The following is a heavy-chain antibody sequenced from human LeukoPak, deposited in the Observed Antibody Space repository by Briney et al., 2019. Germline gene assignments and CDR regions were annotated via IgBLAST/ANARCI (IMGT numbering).Heavy chain of an antibody. CDR2: IYSDGST. Sequence: GGSLRLSCAASGFIVSGDFMSWVRQAPGKGLEWVSVIYSDGSTYYADSVRGRFTISRDTSKNTLYLQMNSLRAEDTAVYYCVREGYSSSFGYWGQGTLVTVSS. CDR3: VREGYSSSFGY. D-gene: IGHD6-6*01. V-gene: IGHV3-53*01. CDR1: GFIVSGDF. J-gene: IGHJ4*02.